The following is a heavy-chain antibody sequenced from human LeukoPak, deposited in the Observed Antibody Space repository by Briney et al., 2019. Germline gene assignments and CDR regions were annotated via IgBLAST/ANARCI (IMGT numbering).Heavy chain of an antibody. J-gene: IGHJ5*01. CDR1: GFNFASRW. Sequence: TGGSLRPSCAAPGFNFASRWMHWVRQVRGEGLVWVPRISSDGSDTTYADSVKGRFTISRDNVKKIVYLQMRSLRVEDTAVYYCARHFDGKGSFDFWGQGTLVTVSS. CDR2: ISSDGSDT. CDR3: ARHFDGKGSFDF. D-gene: IGHD4-23*01. V-gene: IGHV3-74*01.